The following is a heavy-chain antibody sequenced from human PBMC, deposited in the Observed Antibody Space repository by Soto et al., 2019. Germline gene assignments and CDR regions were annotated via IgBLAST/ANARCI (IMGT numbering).Heavy chain of an antibody. Sequence: QVQLVQSGAEVKKPGSSVKVSCKASGGTFSSYAISWVRQAPGQGLEWMGGIIPIFGTANYAQKFQGRVTVTAEEATRTAYRELSRLRSEDTAVYYCARGGGATGDYWGQGTLVTVSS. CDR3: ARGGGATGDY. V-gene: IGHV1-69*12. CDR1: GGTFSSYA. D-gene: IGHD1-26*01. CDR2: IIPIFGTA. J-gene: IGHJ4*02.